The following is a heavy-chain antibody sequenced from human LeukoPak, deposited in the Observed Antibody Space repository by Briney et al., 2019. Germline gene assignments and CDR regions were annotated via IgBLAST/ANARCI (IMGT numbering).Heavy chain of an antibody. Sequence: SETLSLTCNVSGGSISTGEYHWSWIRQPPGKGLEWIGYIYYSGGTNYNPSLKSRVTISVDTSKNQFSLKLSSVTAADTAVYYCARGSSPWPFDYWGQGTLVTVSS. V-gene: IGHV4-61*08. D-gene: IGHD6-6*01. CDR2: IYYSGGT. J-gene: IGHJ4*02. CDR3: ARGSSPWPFDY. CDR1: GGSISTGEYH.